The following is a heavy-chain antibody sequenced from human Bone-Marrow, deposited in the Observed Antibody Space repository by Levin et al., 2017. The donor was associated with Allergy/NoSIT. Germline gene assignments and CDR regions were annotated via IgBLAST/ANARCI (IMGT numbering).Heavy chain of an antibody. CDR1: GFTFSDYY. Sequence: GGSLRLSCAASGFTFSDYYMSWIRQAPGKGLEWVSYISSSGSTIYYADSVKGRFTISRDNAKNSLYLQMNSLRAEDTAVYYCARDIYDYVWGNYYYYGMDVWGQGTTVTVSS. D-gene: IGHD3-16*01. CDR2: ISSSGSTI. CDR3: ARDIYDYVWGNYYYYGMDV. V-gene: IGHV3-11*01. J-gene: IGHJ6*02.